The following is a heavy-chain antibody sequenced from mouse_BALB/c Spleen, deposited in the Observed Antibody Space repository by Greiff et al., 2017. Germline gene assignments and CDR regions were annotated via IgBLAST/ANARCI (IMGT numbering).Heavy chain of an antibody. CDR2: ISSGGSYT. Sequence: EVQGVESGGDLVKPGGSLKLSCAASGFTFSSYGMSWVRQTPDKRLEWVATISSGGSYTYYPDSVKGRFTISRDNAKNTLYLQMSSLKSEDTAMYYCARQEDYDVRAMDYWGQGTSVTVSS. CDR3: ARQEDYDVRAMDY. CDR1: GFTFSSYG. V-gene: IGHV5-6*01. D-gene: IGHD2-4*01. J-gene: IGHJ4*01.